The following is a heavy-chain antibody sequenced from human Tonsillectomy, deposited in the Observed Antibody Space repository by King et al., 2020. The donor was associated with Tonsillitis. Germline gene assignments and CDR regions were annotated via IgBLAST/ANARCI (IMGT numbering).Heavy chain of an antibody. CDR1: GFTFSGYS. V-gene: IGHV3-21*01. J-gene: IGHJ3*02. CDR3: ARDSGRYYDFWGDYPKEPDAFDI. CDR2: ISSSSRYR. D-gene: IGHD3-3*01. Sequence: VQLVESGGGLVKPGGSLRLSCAASGFTFSGYSMNWVRQAPGKGLEWVSAISSSSRYRYYADSVKGRFTISRDNAKNSLYLQMNSLRAEDTAVYYCARDSGRYYDFWGDYPKEPDAFDIWGQGTMVTVSS.